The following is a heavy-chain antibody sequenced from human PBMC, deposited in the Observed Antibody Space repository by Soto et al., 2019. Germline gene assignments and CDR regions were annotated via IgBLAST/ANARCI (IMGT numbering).Heavy chain of an antibody. D-gene: IGHD3-16*01. J-gene: IGHJ3*02. CDR3: AREPFTFLGESGDAFDI. CDR2: IYSGGST. V-gene: IGHV3-66*01. Sequence: GGSLRLSCAASGFTVSSNYMSWVRQAPGKGLEWVSVIYSGGSTYYADSVKGRFTISRDNSKNTLYLQMNSLRAEDTAVYYCAREPFTFLGESGDAFDIWGQGTMVTVSS. CDR1: GFTVSSNY.